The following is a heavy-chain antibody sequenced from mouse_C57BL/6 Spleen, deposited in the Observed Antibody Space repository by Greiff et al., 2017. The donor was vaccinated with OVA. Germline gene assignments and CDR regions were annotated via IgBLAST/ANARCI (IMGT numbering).Heavy chain of an antibody. CDR1: GYTFTDYE. Sequence: QVQLKESGAELVRPGASVTLSCKASGYTFTDYEMHWVKQTPVHGLEWIGAIDPETGGTAYNQKFKGKAILTADKSSSTAYMELRSLTSEDSAVYYCTRGGYYKGFDYWGQGTTLTVSS. V-gene: IGHV1-15*01. D-gene: IGHD2-12*01. CDR3: TRGGYYKGFDY. CDR2: IDPETGGT. J-gene: IGHJ2*01.